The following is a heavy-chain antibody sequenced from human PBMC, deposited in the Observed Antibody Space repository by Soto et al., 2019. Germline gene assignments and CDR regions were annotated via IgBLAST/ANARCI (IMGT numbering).Heavy chain of an antibody. J-gene: IGHJ4*02. V-gene: IGHV4-61*01. D-gene: IGHD3-22*01. CDR2: IYYGGST. CDR1: GGSVSSGSYY. CDR3: ARAQGYYDSSGYYYGY. Sequence: SETLSLTCTVSGGSVSSGSYYWSWIRQPPGKGLEWIGYIYYGGSTNYNPSLKSRVTISVDTSKNQFSLKLSSVTAADTAVYYCARAQGYYDSSGYYYGYWGQGTLVTVSS.